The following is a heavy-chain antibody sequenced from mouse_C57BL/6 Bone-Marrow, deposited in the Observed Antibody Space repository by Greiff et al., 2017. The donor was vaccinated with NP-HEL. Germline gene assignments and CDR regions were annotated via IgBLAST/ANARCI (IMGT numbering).Heavy chain of an antibody. V-gene: IGHV1-76*01. D-gene: IGHD1-1*01. Sequence: QVQLQQSGAELVRPGASVKLSCKASGYTFTDYYINWVKQRPGQGLEWIARIYPGSGNTYYNEKFKGKATLTADKSSSTAYMQLSSLTSEDSAVYFCASGDYGSSYDYWGQGTTLTVSS. CDR2: IYPGSGNT. CDR1: GYTFTDYY. CDR3: ASGDYGSSYDY. J-gene: IGHJ2*01.